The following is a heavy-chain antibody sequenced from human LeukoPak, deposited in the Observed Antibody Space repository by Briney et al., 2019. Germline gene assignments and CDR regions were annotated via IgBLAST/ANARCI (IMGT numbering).Heavy chain of an antibody. Sequence: GTSVKVSCKASGFTFTSSAMQWVRQARGQRLEWIGWIVVGSGNTNYAQKFQERVTITGDMSTSTAYMELSSLRSEDTAVYYCAACSGCHYYYYMDVWGKGTTVTVSS. CDR3: AACSGCHYYYYMDV. CDR1: GFTFTSSA. CDR2: IVVGSGNT. D-gene: IGHD6-19*01. J-gene: IGHJ6*03. V-gene: IGHV1-58*02.